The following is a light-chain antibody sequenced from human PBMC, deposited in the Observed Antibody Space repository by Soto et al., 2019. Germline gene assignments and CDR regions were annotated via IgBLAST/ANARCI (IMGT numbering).Light chain of an antibody. CDR2: WSS. V-gene: IGKV4-1*01. CDR1: QSVLYSSNNKNY. J-gene: IGKJ3*01. Sequence: DIVMTQSPDSLAVSLGERATINCQSSQSVLYSSNNKNYVAWYQQKPGQPPKLIIYWSSTRESGVPDRLSGSESGTDFTLTIDRLQAEDVAVYYCQQYYSSPFTFGPGTKVDIK. CDR3: QQYYSSPFT.